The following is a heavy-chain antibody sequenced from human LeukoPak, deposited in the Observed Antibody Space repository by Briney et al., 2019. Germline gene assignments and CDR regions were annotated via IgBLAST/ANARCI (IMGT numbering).Heavy chain of an antibody. J-gene: IGHJ4*02. D-gene: IGHD3-22*01. Sequence: ASVKVSCKASGYTFTGHDMHWVRQAPGQGLEWMGRIDPNSGGTYYAQKFQGRVTMTRDTSMSTAYMELSSLRSEDTAVYYCARSSITMIVVAYGFDYWGQGTLVTVSS. CDR1: GYTFTGHD. V-gene: IGHV1-2*02. CDR3: ARSSITMIVVAYGFDY. CDR2: IDPNSGGT.